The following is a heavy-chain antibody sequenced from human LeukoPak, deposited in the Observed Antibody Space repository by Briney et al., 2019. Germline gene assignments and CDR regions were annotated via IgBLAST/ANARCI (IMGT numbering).Heavy chain of an antibody. J-gene: IGHJ3*02. D-gene: IGHD1-1*01. CDR3: ARTKRGTLDAFDI. V-gene: IGHV1-8*01. CDR2: MNPNSGNT. CDR1: GYTFTSYD. Sequence: ASVKVSRKASGYTFTSYDINWVRQATGQGLEWMGWMNPNSGNTGYAQKFQGRVTMTRNTSISTAYMELSSLRSEDTAVYYCARTKRGTLDAFDIWGQGTMVTVSS.